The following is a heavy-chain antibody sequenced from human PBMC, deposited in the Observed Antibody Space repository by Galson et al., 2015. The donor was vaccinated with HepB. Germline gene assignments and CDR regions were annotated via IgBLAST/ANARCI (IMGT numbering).Heavy chain of an antibody. CDR1: GFTFKNYW. V-gene: IGHV3-7*01. J-gene: IGHJ4*02. CDR2: INPDGGDQ. Sequence: SLRLSCAASGFTFKNYWMTWVRQAPGKGLEWVANINPDGGDQNYVDSVKGRFTISRDNTKNSVYLQLNTLRADDTGAYYCAREPDSFDYWGQGTLVTVSS. CDR3: AREPDSFDY.